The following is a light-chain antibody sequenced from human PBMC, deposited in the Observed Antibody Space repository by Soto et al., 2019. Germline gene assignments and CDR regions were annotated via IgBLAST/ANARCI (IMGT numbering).Light chain of an antibody. J-gene: IGKJ1*01. V-gene: IGKV1-27*01. CDR2: AAS. Sequence: DIQMTQSPSSLSASIGDRVTITCRASQDISNYLAWYQQRPGKVPKLLVSAASTLQSGVPSRFGGRGSGTDFTLTISGLQPEDVGTYYCQHYNSYSEAFGQGTKVELK. CDR3: QHYNSYSEA. CDR1: QDISNY.